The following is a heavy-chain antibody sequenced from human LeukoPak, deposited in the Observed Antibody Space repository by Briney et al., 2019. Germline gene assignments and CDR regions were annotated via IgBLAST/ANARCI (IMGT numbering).Heavy chain of an antibody. CDR1: AFTFTNFA. CDR3: RSYFDSSDYFDFDY. D-gene: IGHD3-22*01. Sequence: GGSLRLSCTAFAFTFTNFAMSWVRQAPGKGLEWVSGISGSGGSTYYADSVKGRFTISRDNSKNTLYLQMNNLRAEDTAVYYCRSYFDSSDYFDFDYWGQGTLVTVSS. V-gene: IGHV3-23*01. CDR2: ISGSGGST. J-gene: IGHJ4*02.